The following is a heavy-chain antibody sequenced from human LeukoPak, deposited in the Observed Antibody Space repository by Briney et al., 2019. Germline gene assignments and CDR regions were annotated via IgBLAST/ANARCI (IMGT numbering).Heavy chain of an antibody. CDR2: ISGSGDNI. Sequence: PGGSLRLSCAASGFTFSTYALGWVRQAPGMGLDFISGISGSGDNIYYADSVKGRFTISRDNSKNTLYLQMSSLRAEDTAVYYCAKGSSGSRSRGNYRGQGTLVTVSS. CDR3: AKGSSGSRSRGNY. J-gene: IGHJ4*02. CDR1: GFTFSTYA. V-gene: IGHV3-23*01. D-gene: IGHD1-26*01.